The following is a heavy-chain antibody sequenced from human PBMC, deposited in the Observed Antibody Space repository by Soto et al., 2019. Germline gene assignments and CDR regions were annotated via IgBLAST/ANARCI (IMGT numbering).Heavy chain of an antibody. V-gene: IGHV4-4*02. CDR1: GGSSSSIGG. CDR3: PRSYSSSAMSFDY. CDR2: IYHSGST. D-gene: IGHD6-6*01. Sequence: SEPISLTWTVSGGSSSSIGGWRRINTHPGKGLELVGEIYHSGSTNYNPSLTSRVTISVDTSKNQFSLKLSSVTAADTAVYYCPRSYSSSAMSFDYWGQGTLVTVSS. J-gene: IGHJ4*02.